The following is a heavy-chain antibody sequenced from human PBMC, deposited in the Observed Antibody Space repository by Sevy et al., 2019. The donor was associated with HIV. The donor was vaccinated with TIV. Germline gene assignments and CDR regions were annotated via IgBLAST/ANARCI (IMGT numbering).Heavy chain of an antibody. CDR2: IYYSGST. D-gene: IGHD3-3*01. CDR3: ARHGYTIFGVGIPFDP. J-gene: IGHJ5*02. CDR1: GGSISSSSYY. V-gene: IGHV4-39*01. Sequence: SETLSLTCTVSGGSISSSSYYWGWIRQPPGKGLEWIGSIYYSGSTYYNPSLKSRVTISVDTSKNQFSLKLGSETAADTAVYYCARHGYTIFGVGIPFDPWGQGTLVTVSS.